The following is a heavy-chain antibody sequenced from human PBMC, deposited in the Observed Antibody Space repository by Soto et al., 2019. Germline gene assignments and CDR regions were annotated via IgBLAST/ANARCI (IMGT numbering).Heavy chain of an antibody. CDR2: INAGNGNT. CDR3: ARVPFWSGYYFDY. Sequence: ASVKVSCKASGYTFTSYAMHWVRQAPGQRLEWMGWINAGNGNTKYSQKFQGRVTITRDTSASTAYMELSSLRSEDTAVYYCARVPFWSGYYFDYWGQGTLVTVSS. D-gene: IGHD3-3*01. J-gene: IGHJ4*02. V-gene: IGHV1-3*01. CDR1: GYTFTSYA.